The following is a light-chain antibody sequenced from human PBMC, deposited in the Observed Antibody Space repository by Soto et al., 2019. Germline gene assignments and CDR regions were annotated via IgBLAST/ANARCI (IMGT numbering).Light chain of an antibody. CDR2: DAS. J-gene: IGKJ2*01. CDR1: QSVSSS. V-gene: IGKV3-15*01. CDR3: QQYNNWPPYT. Sequence: EIVMTQTTATLSVSPGERATLSCRASQSVSSSLAWYQQKPGQAPRLLIYDASARATGIPARFSGSGSGTEFTLAISSLQSEDFAVYYCQQYNNWPPYTFGQGTKLEIK.